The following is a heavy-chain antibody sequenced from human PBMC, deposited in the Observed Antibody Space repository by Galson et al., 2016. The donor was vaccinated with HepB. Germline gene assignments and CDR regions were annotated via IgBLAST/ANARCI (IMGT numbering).Heavy chain of an antibody. Sequence: SLRLSCAASGFTFSTYFMNWVRQAPGQGLEWVAIISHDGSLKFYADSVKGRFTISRDNSKNTLYLQMNSLRPEDTAIYYCAKAMAAARTNWYDPWGQGVLVTVSS. CDR2: ISHDGSLK. CDR1: GFTFSTYF. V-gene: IGHV3-30*18. J-gene: IGHJ5*02. D-gene: IGHD6-13*01. CDR3: AKAMAAARTNWYDP.